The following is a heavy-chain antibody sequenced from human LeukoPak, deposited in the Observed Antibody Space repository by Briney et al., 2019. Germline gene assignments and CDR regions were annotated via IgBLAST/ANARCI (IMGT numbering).Heavy chain of an antibody. D-gene: IGHD1-26*01. CDR1: GFTFSSYS. CDR3: AREGIVGATSEGYYYYYGMDV. V-gene: IGHV3-21*01. CDR2: ISSSSSYI. J-gene: IGHJ6*02. Sequence: GGSLRLSCAASGFTFSSYSMNWVRQAPGKGLEWVSSISSSSSYIYYADSVKGRFTISRDNAKNSLYLQMNSLRAEDTAVYYCAREGIVGATSEGYYYYYGMDVWGQGTTATVSS.